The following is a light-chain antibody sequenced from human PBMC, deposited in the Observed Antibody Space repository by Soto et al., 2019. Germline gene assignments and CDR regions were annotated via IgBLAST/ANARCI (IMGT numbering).Light chain of an antibody. CDR1: QSVSSN. V-gene: IGKV3-15*01. J-gene: IGKJ5*01. CDR3: QQYNNWPIT. Sequence: EIEMTQSPATLSVSPGERATLYCRASQSVSSNLAWYQQKPGQAPRLLIYGASTRATGIPARFSGSGSGTEFTLTISSLQSEDFAVYYCQQYNNWPITFGQGTRLEIK. CDR2: GAS.